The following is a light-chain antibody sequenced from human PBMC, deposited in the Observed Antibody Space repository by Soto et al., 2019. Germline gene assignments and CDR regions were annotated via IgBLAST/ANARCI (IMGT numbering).Light chain of an antibody. J-gene: IGKJ1*01. CDR3: QQSYRAPRA. CDR1: QSIRTY. Sequence: DIQMTQSPSSLSASVGDRVTITCRASQSIRTYVNWYQHKPGKAPYLLIYGASTLQSGVPSRFSGSGSGTYFTLIISSLQPEDFATYYCQQSYRAPRAFGQGTKVEIK. V-gene: IGKV1-39*01. CDR2: GAS.